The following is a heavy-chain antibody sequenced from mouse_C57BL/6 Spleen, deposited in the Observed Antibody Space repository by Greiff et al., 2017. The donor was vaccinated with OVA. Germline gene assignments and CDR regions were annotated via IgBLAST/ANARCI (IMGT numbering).Heavy chain of an antibody. CDR3: ARDGNYGYFDY. CDR2: INYDGSST. D-gene: IGHD2-1*01. Sequence: EVKLVESEGGLVQPGSSMKLSCTASGFTFSDYYMAWVRQVPEKGLEWVANINYDGSSTYYLDSLKSRFIISRDNAKNILYLQMSSLKSEDTATYYCARDGNYGYFDYWGQGTTLTVSS. V-gene: IGHV5-16*01. CDR1: GFTFSDYY. J-gene: IGHJ2*01.